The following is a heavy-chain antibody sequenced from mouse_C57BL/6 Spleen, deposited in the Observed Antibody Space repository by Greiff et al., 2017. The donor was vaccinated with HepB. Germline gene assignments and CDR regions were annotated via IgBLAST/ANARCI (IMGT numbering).Heavy chain of an antibody. V-gene: IGHV1-82*01. CDR2: IYPGDGDT. D-gene: IGHD4-1*01. CDR3: ARWDVDFDY. J-gene: IGHJ2*01. Sequence: QVQLQQSGPELVKPGASVKISCKASGYAFSSSWMNWVKQRPGKGLEWIGRIYPGDGDTNYNGKFKGKATLTADKSSSTAYMQLSSLTSEDSAVYFCARWDVDFDYWGQGTTLTVSS. CDR1: GYAFSSSW.